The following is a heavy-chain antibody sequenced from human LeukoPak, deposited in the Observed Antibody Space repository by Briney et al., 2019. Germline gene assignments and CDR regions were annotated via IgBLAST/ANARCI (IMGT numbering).Heavy chain of an antibody. CDR2: IDTDGSST. CDR3: ARGFTIFGVVNDGFDI. Sequence: GGSLRLSCAASGFTFSSYWMNWVRQAPGKGLVWVSRIDTDGSSTTYADSVKGRFTFSRDNAKNTLYLQMNSLRAEDTAVYYCARGFTIFGVVNDGFDIWGQGTKVTVSS. D-gene: IGHD3-3*01. CDR1: GFTFSSYW. V-gene: IGHV3-74*01. J-gene: IGHJ3*02.